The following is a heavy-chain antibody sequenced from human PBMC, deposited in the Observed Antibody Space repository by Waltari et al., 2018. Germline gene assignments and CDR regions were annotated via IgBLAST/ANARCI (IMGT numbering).Heavy chain of an antibody. Sequence: VESGGDLINPGGSLRLSCVASGFAFNRSWISWVRQAPGKGLEWIARFRSKVDGGTTEYAAPVRGRFTISRDDSKNMVFLQMNSLRSEDTAVYYCAADVPSPLAQIDYWGQGTMVTVSS. CDR1: GFAFNRSW. V-gene: IGHV3-15*05. CDR3: AADVPSPLAQIDY. J-gene: IGHJ4*02. CDR2: FRSKVDGGTT.